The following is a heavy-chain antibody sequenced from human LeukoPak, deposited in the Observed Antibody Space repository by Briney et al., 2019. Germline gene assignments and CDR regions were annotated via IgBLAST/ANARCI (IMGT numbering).Heavy chain of an antibody. CDR3: ARPKAGYSSTDAFDI. D-gene: IGHD6-13*01. CDR2: INHSGSA. CDR1: GGSFSTGNFY. J-gene: IGHJ3*02. V-gene: IGHV4-34*01. Sequence: SETLSLTCTVSGGSFSTGNFYWNWIRQPPGKGLEWIGEINHSGSANYNPSLKSRVIMSVDTSQRQFSLKMNSVTAADTAVYYCARPKAGYSSTDAFDIWGQGTVVTVSS.